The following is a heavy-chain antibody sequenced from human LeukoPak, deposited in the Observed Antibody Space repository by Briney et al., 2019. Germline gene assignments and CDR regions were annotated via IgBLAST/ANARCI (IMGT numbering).Heavy chain of an antibody. Sequence: PGGSLRLSCAASGFTFSSYAMHWVRQAPGKGLEYVSAISSNGSSTYYANSVKGRFTISRDNSKNTLYLQMGRLRTEAMAVYYCARGYPDYIAPNGHQYSMDVWGKGTTVTVSS. V-gene: IGHV3-64*01. CDR1: GFTFSSYA. CDR3: ARGYPDYIAPNGHQYSMDV. J-gene: IGHJ6*03. CDR2: ISSNGSST. D-gene: IGHD4-11*01.